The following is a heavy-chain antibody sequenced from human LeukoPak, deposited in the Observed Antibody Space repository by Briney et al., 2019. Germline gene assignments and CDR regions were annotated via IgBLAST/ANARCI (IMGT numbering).Heavy chain of an antibody. J-gene: IGHJ4*02. Sequence: PGGSLRLSCAASGFTFSSYWMSWVRQAPGKGLEWVANIKQDGSEKYYVDSVKGRFTISRDNAKNSLYLQVNSLRAEDTAVYYCARGGIWSPYYFDYWGQGTLVTVSS. CDR2: IKQDGSEK. CDR1: GFTFSSYW. CDR3: ARGGIWSPYYFDY. V-gene: IGHV3-7*01. D-gene: IGHD2/OR15-2a*01.